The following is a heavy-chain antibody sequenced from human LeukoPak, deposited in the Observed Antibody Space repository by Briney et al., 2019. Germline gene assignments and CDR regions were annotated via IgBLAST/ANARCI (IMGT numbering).Heavy chain of an antibody. CDR2: ISYDGSNK. CDR3: AKDLVRYYDSSGYYDY. Sequence: GGSLRLSCAASGFTFSSYGMHWVRQAPDKGLEWVAVISYDGSNKYYADSVKGRFTISRDNSKNTLYLQMNSLRAEDTAVYYCAKDLVRYYDSSGYYDYWGQGTLVTVSS. J-gene: IGHJ4*02. V-gene: IGHV3-30*18. CDR1: GFTFSSYG. D-gene: IGHD3-22*01.